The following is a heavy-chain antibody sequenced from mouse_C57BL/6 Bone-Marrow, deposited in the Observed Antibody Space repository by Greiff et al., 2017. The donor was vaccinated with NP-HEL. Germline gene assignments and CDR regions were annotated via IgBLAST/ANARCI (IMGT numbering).Heavy chain of an antibody. CDR2: IHPNSGST. CDR1: GYTFTSYW. Sequence: QVQLQQPGAELVKPGASVKLSCKASGYTFTSYWMHWVKQRPGQGLEWIGMIHPNSGSTNYNEKFKSKATLTVDKSSSTAYMQLSSLTSEDSAVYYCARRIYYAAWFAYWGQGTLVTVSA. V-gene: IGHV1-64*01. D-gene: IGHD2-1*01. J-gene: IGHJ3*01. CDR3: ARRIYYAAWFAY.